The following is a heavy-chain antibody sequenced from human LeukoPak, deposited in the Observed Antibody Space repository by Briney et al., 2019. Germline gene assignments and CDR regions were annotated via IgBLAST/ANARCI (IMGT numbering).Heavy chain of an antibody. J-gene: IGHJ6*02. CDR2: IYTSGST. CDR1: GGSISSGSYY. CDR3: AGFSYYYYGMDV. D-gene: IGHD5-18*01. V-gene: IGHV4-61*02. Sequence: PSETLSLTCTVSGGSISSGSYYWSWIQQPAGKGLEWIGRIYTSGSTNYNPSLKSRVTISVDTSKNQFSLKLSSVTAADTAVYYCAGFSYYYYGMDVWGQGTTVTVSS.